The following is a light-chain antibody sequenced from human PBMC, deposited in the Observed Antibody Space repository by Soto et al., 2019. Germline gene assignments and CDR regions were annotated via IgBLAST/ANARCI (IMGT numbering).Light chain of an antibody. V-gene: IGKV3-15*01. CDR1: QSISGN. CDR2: HTS. J-gene: IGKJ4*01. Sequence: EIVVTQSLSTLCVSPRESATLSCRASQSISGNLAWYQQKPGLSPRLLIYHTSTRATGVPARFSGSGSGTEFSLTISSLQSEDFAVYYCQRYDNWPLTFGGGTKVDI. CDR3: QRYDNWPLT.